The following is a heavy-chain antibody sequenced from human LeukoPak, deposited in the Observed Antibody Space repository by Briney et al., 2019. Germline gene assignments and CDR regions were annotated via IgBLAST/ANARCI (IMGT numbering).Heavy chain of an antibody. Sequence: PSETLSLTCAVYGGSFSGYYWSWIRQPPGKGLEWIGDINHSGSTNYNPSLKSRVTISVDTSKNQFSLKLSSVTAADTAVYYCARVKYYGSGSYSYYYGMDVWGQGTTVTVSS. D-gene: IGHD3-10*01. J-gene: IGHJ6*02. CDR1: GGSFSGYY. CDR2: INHSGST. V-gene: IGHV4-34*01. CDR3: ARVKYYGSGSYSYYYGMDV.